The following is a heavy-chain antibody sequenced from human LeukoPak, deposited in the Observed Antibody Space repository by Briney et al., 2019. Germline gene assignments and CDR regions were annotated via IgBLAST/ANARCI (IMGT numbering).Heavy chain of an antibody. CDR1: GASIKSNNW. V-gene: IGHV4-4*02. Sequence: PSGTLSLTCAVSGASIKSNNWWSWVRQPPGKGLEWIGEVYHSGSTHYNPSLESRVTVSVDKSKNRFSLDLSSVTAADTAVYYCARFCNGRGWLSGYYCAIDVWGQGTTVTVSS. D-gene: IGHD3-3*01. CDR3: ARFCNGRGWLSGYYCAIDV. J-gene: IGHJ6*02. CDR2: VYHSGST.